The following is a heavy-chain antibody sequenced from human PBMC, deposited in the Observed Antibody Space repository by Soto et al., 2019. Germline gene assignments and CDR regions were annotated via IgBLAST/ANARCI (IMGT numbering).Heavy chain of an antibody. CDR1: GFIVSSSY. V-gene: IGHV3-66*01. Sequence: EVQLVESGGGLVQPGGFLRLSCAASGFIVSSSYMAWVRQAPGQGLEWVAVMYSGGDTYYADSVKGRFTISRDNSKNTLFLQMNSLRAEDTAVYYCARELFGISLAGGFDPWGQGALVTVFS. J-gene: IGHJ5*02. CDR2: MYSGGDT. D-gene: IGHD6-19*01. CDR3: ARELFGISLAGGFDP.